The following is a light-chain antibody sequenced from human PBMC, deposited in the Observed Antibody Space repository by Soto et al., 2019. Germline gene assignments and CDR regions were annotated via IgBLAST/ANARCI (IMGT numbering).Light chain of an antibody. CDR2: VAS. V-gene: IGKV3-20*01. J-gene: IGKJ5*01. CDR1: ETVSSGF. Sequence: EIVLTQSPGTLSLSPGERATLSCRASETVSSGFLAWYQQKPGQAPRLLIYVASSRATGIPDRFSGSGSGTDFTLTISRLEPEDFALYYCQQYGSSAPITFGQGTRLEI. CDR3: QQYGSSAPIT.